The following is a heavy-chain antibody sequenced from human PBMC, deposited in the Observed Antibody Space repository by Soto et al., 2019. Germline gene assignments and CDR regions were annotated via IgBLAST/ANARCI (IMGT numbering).Heavy chain of an antibody. CDR3: ARGPDGYFSTTRCYDTCCGTNV. Sequence: SETPSLTCTVSAGSISSGDYYWTWIRQLPGKGLEWIGYIYDSGRIGYNPSLKSRVTISLDTSGIQLSLKLKSVTAADTAVYYCARGPDGYFSTTRCYDTCCGTNVWRHGPTVTVS. CDR2: IYDSGRI. D-gene: IGHD2-2*03. J-gene: IGHJ6*02. CDR1: AGSISSGDYY. V-gene: IGHV4-31*03.